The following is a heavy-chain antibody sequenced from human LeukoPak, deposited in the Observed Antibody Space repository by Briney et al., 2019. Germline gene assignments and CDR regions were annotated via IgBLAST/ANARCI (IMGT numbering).Heavy chain of an antibody. Sequence: SETLSLTCAVSGYSISSGYYWGWIRQPPGKGLEWIGSIYHSGSTYYNPSLKSRVTISVDTSKNQFSLKLSSVTAADTAVYYCARAPGYYYMDVWGKWTTVTVSS. D-gene: IGHD3-10*01. CDR1: GYSISSGYY. V-gene: IGHV4-38-2*01. CDR3: ARAPGYYYMDV. CDR2: IYHSGST. J-gene: IGHJ6*03.